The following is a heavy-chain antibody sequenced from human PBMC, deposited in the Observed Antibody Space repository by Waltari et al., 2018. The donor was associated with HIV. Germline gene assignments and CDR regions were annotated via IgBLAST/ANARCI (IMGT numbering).Heavy chain of an antibody. J-gene: IGHJ5*02. D-gene: IGHD4-17*01. CDR2: IYYSGST. V-gene: IGHV4-30-4*01. CDR3: ARTALATVTNGRRIWFDP. Sequence: GYIYYSGSTYYNPSLKSRVTISVDTSKNQFSLKLSSVTAADTAVYYCARTALATVTNGRRIWFDPWGQGTLVTVSS.